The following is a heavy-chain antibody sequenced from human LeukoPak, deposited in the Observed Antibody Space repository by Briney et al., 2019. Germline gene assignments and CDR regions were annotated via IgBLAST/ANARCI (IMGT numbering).Heavy chain of an antibody. CDR3: ARAGGITGTTPFDY. V-gene: IGHV4-31*03. J-gene: IGHJ4*02. Sequence: SETLSLTCTVSGGSISSGGYYWSWIRQHPGKGLEWIGYIYYSGSTYYNPSLKSRVTISVDTSKNQFSLKLSSVTAADTAVYYCARAGGITGTTPFDYWGQGTLVTASS. CDR2: IYYSGST. CDR1: GGSISSGGYY. D-gene: IGHD1-7*01.